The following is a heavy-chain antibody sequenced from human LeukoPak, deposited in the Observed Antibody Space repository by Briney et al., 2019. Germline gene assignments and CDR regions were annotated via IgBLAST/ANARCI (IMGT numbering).Heavy chain of an antibody. CDR1: GYTLTELS. D-gene: IGHD3-22*01. CDR3: ARDQYYYDSSGYYPGGY. V-gene: IGHV1-46*01. CDR2: INPSGGST. J-gene: IGHJ4*02. Sequence: ASVKVSCKVSGYTLTELSMHWVRQAPGQGLEWMGIINPSGGSTSYAQKFQGRVTMTRDTSTSTVYMELSSLRSEDTAVYYCARDQYYYDSSGYYPGGYWGQGTLVTVSS.